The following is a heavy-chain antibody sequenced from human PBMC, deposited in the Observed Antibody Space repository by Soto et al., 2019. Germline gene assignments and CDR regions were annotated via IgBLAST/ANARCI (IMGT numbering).Heavy chain of an antibody. J-gene: IGHJ4*02. CDR2: ISYDGSNK. CDR3: ARGAGIAVAGTSFAY. CDR1: GFTFSSYT. Sequence: VQLVESGGGVVQPGRSLRLSCAASGFTFSSYTMHWVRQAPGKGLEWVALISYDGSNKYYADSVKGRFTISRDNSKNTLYLQMNSLRAEDTAVYYCARGAGIAVAGTSFAYWGQGTLVTVSS. D-gene: IGHD6-19*01. V-gene: IGHV3-30-3*01.